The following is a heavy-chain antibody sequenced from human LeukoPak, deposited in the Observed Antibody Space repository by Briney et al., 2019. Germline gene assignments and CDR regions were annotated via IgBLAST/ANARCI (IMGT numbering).Heavy chain of an antibody. D-gene: IGHD5-18*01. Sequence: SETLSLTCTVSGGSISSYYWSWIRQSPGKGLEWIGYIYYSGSTNYNPSLKSRVTISVDTSKNQFSLKLSSVPAADTAVYYCARAVVGYSYGYFDYWGQGTLVTVSS. V-gene: IGHV4-59*01. CDR3: ARAVVGYSYGYFDY. CDR1: GGSISSYY. CDR2: IYYSGST. J-gene: IGHJ4*02.